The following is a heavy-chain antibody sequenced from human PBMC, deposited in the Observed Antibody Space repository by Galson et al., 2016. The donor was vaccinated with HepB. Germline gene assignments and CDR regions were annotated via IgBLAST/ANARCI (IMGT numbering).Heavy chain of an antibody. Sequence: SVKVSCKASGYNFISYGITWVRQAPGQGLEWMGWINGYNGDTMYAQNFQGRVTMTKDTSTSTAYRVYLEVRGLTSADTAVYYCARAIVGATKFRVHFDYWGQGSLVTVSS. J-gene: IGHJ4*02. CDR2: INGYNGDT. CDR1: GYNFISYG. D-gene: IGHD1-26*01. CDR3: ARAIVGATKFRVHFDY. V-gene: IGHV1-18*01.